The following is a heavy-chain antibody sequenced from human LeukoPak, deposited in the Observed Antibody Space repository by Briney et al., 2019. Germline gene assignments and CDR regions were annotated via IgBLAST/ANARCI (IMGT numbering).Heavy chain of an antibody. V-gene: IGHV4-34*01. CDR3: ARPLGSSGYTDAFDI. CDR1: DGSFSGSY. CDR2: INHSGST. D-gene: IGHD3-22*01. J-gene: IGHJ3*02. Sequence: SETLSLTCAVYDGSFSGSYCTWIRQPPGKGLEWIGEINHSGSTNYNPSLKSRVTISVDTSKNQFSLKLSSVTAADTAVYYCARPLGSSGYTDAFDIWGQGTMVTVSS.